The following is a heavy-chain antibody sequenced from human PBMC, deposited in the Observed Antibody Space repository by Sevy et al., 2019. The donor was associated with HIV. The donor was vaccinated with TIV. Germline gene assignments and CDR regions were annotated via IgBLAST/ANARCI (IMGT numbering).Heavy chain of an antibody. Sequence: GGSLRLSCTASGFPFSSYEMNWVRQAPGKGLEWVSYITNSGSTKYYSDSVKGRFTISRDNAKNSLYLQMNNLRAEDTAVYYWARDLPPSATTVAHFDYWGRGTLVTVSS. V-gene: IGHV3-48*03. CDR1: GFPFSSYE. J-gene: IGHJ4*02. CDR3: ARDLPPSATTVAHFDY. D-gene: IGHD4-17*01. CDR2: ITNSGSTK.